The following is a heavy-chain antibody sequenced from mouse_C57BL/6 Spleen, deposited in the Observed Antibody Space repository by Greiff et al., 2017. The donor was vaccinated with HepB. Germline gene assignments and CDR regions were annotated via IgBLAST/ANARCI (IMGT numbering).Heavy chain of an antibody. CDR2: IYPGSGST. CDR1: GYTFTSYW. V-gene: IGHV1-55*01. CDR3: ARSILIYDGYYGVDY. J-gene: IGHJ2*01. D-gene: IGHD2-3*01. Sequence: QVQLKQPGAELVKPGASVKMSCKASGYTFTSYWITWVKQRPGQGLEWIGDIYPGSGSTNYNEKFKSKATLTVDTSSSTAYMQLSSLTSEDSAVYYCARSILIYDGYYGVDYWGQGTTLTVSS.